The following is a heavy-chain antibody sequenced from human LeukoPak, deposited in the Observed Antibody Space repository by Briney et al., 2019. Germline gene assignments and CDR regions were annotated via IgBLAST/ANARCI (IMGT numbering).Heavy chain of an antibody. J-gene: IGHJ4*02. CDR3: AREILAPGKTLDY. V-gene: IGHV3-74*01. CDR1: GFTFSGYW. Sequence: GGSLRLSCAASGFTFSGYWMHWVRQVPGKGLVWVSRINDDGRYTVYADSVKGRFTISRDNAKNTLHLQMNSLRAEDTAVYYCAREILAPGKTLDYWGQGALVTVSS. CDR2: INDDGRYT.